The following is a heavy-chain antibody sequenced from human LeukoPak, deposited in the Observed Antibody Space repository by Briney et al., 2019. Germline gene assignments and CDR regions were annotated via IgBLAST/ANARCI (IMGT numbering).Heavy chain of an antibody. D-gene: IGHD2-15*01. Sequence: SETLSLTCTVSDGSISSSSYYWGWIRQPPGKGLEWIGSIYYSGSSYYNPSLKSRVTISVDTSKNQFSLKLSSVTAADTAVYYCARHSADVVVVAANWFDPWGQGTLVTVSS. V-gene: IGHV4-39*01. CDR2: IYYSGSS. J-gene: IGHJ5*02. CDR1: DGSISSSSYY. CDR3: ARHSADVVVVAANWFDP.